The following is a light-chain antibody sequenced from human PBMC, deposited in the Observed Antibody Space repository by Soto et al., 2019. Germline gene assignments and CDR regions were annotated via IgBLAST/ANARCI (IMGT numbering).Light chain of an antibody. V-gene: IGLV2-14*01. Sequence: QSVLTQPASVSESPGQSITVSCTGTSSDVGGYNYVSWYQQHPGKAPKLMIYDVSDRPSGVSNRFSGSKSGNTASLTISGLQAEDEAYYYCSSYSSSSTLYVFGTGTKVTVL. J-gene: IGLJ1*01. CDR3: SSYSSSSTLYV. CDR1: SSDVGGYNY. CDR2: DVS.